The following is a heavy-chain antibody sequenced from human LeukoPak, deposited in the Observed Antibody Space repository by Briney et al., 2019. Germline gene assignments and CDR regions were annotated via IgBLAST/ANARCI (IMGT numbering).Heavy chain of an antibody. CDR3: ARDLSYSSSPYYFDY. CDR2: ISGSSSYI. D-gene: IGHD6-13*01. CDR1: GFTFSSYA. V-gene: IGHV3-21*01. J-gene: IGHJ4*02. Sequence: GGSLRLSCVASGFTFSSYAMTWVRQAPGRGLEWVSVISGSSSYIYYRDSVKGRFTISRDNAKNSLYLQMNSLRAEDTAVYYCARDLSYSSSPYYFDYWGQGSLVTVSS.